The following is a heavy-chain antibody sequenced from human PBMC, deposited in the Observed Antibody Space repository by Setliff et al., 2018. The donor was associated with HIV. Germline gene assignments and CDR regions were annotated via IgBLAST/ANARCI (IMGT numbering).Heavy chain of an antibody. CDR1: GDSMSSGSYF. Sequence: SETLSLTCSVSGDSMSSGSYFWGWIRQTPGKGLEWIGNIYYTGYAYYNPSLKSRVTISLDTSKTHFYLNLTSVTDADTAVYFCAREGRGDPAVATTRIDYWGQGKLVTVSS. CDR2: IYYTGYA. D-gene: IGHD1-1*01. CDR3: AREGRGDPAVATTRIDY. V-gene: IGHV4-39*02. J-gene: IGHJ4*02.